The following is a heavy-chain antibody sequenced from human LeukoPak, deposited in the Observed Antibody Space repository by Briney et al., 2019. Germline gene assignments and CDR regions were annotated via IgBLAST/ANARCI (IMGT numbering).Heavy chain of an antibody. V-gene: IGHV4-59*08. CDR3: ARLNSLTAVDTAMAILDY. D-gene: IGHD5-18*01. Sequence: SETLSLTCTVSGXSISSYYWSWIRQPPGKGLEWMGYIYYSGSTNYNPSLKSRVTISVDTSKNQFSLKLSSVTAADTAVYYCARLNSLTAVDTAMAILDYWGQGTLVTVSS. CDR2: IYYSGST. CDR1: GXSISSYY. J-gene: IGHJ4*02.